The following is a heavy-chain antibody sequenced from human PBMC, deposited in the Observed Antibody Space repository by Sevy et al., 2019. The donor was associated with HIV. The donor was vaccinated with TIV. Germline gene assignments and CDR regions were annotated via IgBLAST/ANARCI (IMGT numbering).Heavy chain of an antibody. CDR3: AKLVAGALAALDI. CDR2: ISDGGGTT. V-gene: IGHV3-23*01. J-gene: IGHJ3*02. CDR1: GFTFRNYV. D-gene: IGHD3-10*01. Sequence: GGSLRLSCAASGFTFRNYVMNWVHQPPGKGLEWVSVISDGGGTTYYADSVKGRFTISRDDSKSTLYLQMNSLRVEDTAVYFCAKLVAGALAALDIWGQGTMVTVSS.